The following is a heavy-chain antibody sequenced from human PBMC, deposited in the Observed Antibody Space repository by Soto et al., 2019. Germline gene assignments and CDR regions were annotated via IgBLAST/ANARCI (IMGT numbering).Heavy chain of an antibody. J-gene: IGHJ4*02. CDR1: GLTLSHAW. V-gene: IGHV3-15*07. CDR2: IKTKGEGGTM. Sequence: EVQLVESGGGFVEPGGSLRLSCVGSGLTLSHAWMTWVRQAPGKGLEWVGRIKTKGEGGTMDYAAPVKGRFSVSRDDSKNTLYLHMSRLHSEDTAMYYCVADLRGVRTNWGFAYWGRGTLLTVSS. CDR3: VADLRGVRTNWGFAY. D-gene: IGHD7-27*01.